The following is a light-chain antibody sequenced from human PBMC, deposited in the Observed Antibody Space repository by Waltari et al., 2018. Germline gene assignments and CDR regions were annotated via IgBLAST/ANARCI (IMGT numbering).Light chain of an antibody. CDR1: NSTIGRNT. Sequence: QSVLTQPPSASGTPRQTVTISCSGSNSTIGRNTVNWYQQPPGTAPTLPVYNNFQRPSGVPDRFSGSKSGTSASLAILGVRPEDEADYYCATWDDSLNGPVFGGGTKLTVL. CDR2: NNF. J-gene: IGLJ2*01. V-gene: IGLV1-44*01. CDR3: ATWDDSLNGPV.